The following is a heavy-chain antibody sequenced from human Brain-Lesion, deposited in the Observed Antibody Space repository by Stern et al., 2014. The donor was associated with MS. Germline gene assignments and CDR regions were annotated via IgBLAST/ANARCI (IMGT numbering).Heavy chain of an antibody. CDR2: IYASATT. CDR1: GLTVANEY. V-gene: IGHV3-53*04. D-gene: IGHD5-12*01. Sequence: EVQLVESGGGLVQPGGSLRLSCAASGLTVANEYMSWVRQAPGKGPEWVSLIYASATTAYADSVKGRFIISRHNSENTLSLQMNSLRPEDTAVYYCAREGGDDDDYYGLDVWGPGTTVTVSS. J-gene: IGHJ6*02. CDR3: AREGGDDDDYYGLDV.